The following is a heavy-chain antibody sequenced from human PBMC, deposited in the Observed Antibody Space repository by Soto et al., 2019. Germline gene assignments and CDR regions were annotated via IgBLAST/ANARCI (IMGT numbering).Heavy chain of an antibody. V-gene: IGHV3-23*01. CDR2: ISGSGGST. CDR1: GFTFSSYA. Sequence: GGPLRLSCAASGFTFSSYAMSWVRQAPGKGLEWVSAISGSGGSTYYADSVKGRFTISRDNSKNTLYLQMNSLRAEDTAVYYCAKRYYDFWSGLPYGMDVWGQGTTVTVSS. CDR3: AKRYYDFWSGLPYGMDV. D-gene: IGHD3-3*01. J-gene: IGHJ6*02.